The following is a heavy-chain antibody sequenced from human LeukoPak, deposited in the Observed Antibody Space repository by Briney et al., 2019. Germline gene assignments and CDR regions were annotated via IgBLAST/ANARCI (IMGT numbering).Heavy chain of an antibody. CDR2: IYYSGST. V-gene: IGHV4-39*07. D-gene: IGHD3-10*01. CDR1: GGSISSSSYY. CDR3: ARGPMVRGVTRFDY. J-gene: IGHJ4*02. Sequence: PSETLSLTCTISGGSISSSSYYWGWIRQPPGKGLEWIGSIYYSGSTYYNPSLKSRVTISVDTSKNQFSLKVSSVSAADTAVYYCARGPMVRGVTRFDYWGQGTLVTVSS.